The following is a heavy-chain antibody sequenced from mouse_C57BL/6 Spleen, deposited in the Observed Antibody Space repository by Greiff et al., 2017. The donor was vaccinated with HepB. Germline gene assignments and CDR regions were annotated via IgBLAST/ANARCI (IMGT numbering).Heavy chain of an antibody. CDR3: ARYDSGTGYYFDY. Sequence: EVQVVESGGGLVQPGGSLSLSCAASGFTFTDYYMSWVRQPPGKALEWLGFIRNKANGYTTEYSASVKGRFTISRDNSQSILYLQMNALRAEDSATYYCARYDSGTGYYFDYWGQGTTLTVSS. CDR2: IRNKANGYTT. CDR1: GFTFTDYY. J-gene: IGHJ2*01. V-gene: IGHV7-3*01. D-gene: IGHD4-1*01.